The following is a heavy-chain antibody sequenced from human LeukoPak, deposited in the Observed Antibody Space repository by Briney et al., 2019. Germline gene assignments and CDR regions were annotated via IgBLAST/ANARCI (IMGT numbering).Heavy chain of an antibody. J-gene: IGHJ4*02. CDR3: ARTLYSIVPAVDDYFDS. D-gene: IGHD2/OR15-2a*01. CDR1: GLTFSNYN. Sequence: GGSLRLSCAASGLTFSNYNMNWVRQAPGKGLEWVSSISSSSIYISYADSVKGRFTISRDNTKNALYLQMNSLRAEDTAVFYCARTLYSIVPAVDDYFDSWGQGTLVTVSS. V-gene: IGHV3-21*01. CDR2: ISSSSIYI.